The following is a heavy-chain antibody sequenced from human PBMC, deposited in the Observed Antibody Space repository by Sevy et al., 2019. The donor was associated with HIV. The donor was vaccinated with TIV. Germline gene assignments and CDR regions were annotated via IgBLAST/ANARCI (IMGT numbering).Heavy chain of an antibody. CDR2: ISYDGSNK. D-gene: IGHD3-10*01. V-gene: IGHV3-30-3*01. CDR1: GFTFSSYA. J-gene: IGHJ3*02. CDR3: ARDRGAFDI. Sequence: GGSLRLSCAASGFTFSSYAMHWVRQAPGKGLEWVAVISYDGSNKYYADSVKGRFTISRDNSKNTLYLQMNSLGAEDTAVYYCARDRGAFDIWGQGTMVTVSS.